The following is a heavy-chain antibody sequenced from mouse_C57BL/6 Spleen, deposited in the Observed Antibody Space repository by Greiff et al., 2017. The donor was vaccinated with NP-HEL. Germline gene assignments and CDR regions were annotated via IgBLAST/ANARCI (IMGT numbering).Heavy chain of an antibody. V-gene: IGHV5-4*01. CDR2: ISDGGSYT. CDR3: ARDRVLYGSSWYFDV. J-gene: IGHJ1*03. Sequence: EVHLVESGGGLVKPGGSLKLSCAASGFTFSSYAMSWVRQTPEKRLEWVATISDGGSYTYYPDNVKGRFTISRDNAKNNLYLQMSHLKSEDTAMYYCARDRVLYGSSWYFDVWGTGTTVTVSS. CDR1: GFTFSSYA. D-gene: IGHD1-1*01.